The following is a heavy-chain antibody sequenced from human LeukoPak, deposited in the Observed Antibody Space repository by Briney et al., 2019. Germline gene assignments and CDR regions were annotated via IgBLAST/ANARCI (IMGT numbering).Heavy chain of an antibody. D-gene: IGHD2-21*02. CDR3: ASVGRVTTADYYYYMDG. CDR1: GFTVSSNY. Sequence: GGSLRLSCAASGFTVSSNYMSWVRQAPGKGLEWVSVIYSGGSTYYADSVKGRFTISRDNSKNTLYLQMNRLRAEDTAGYYCASVGRVTTADYYYYMDGWGKGTTVTISS. CDR2: IYSGGST. J-gene: IGHJ6*03. V-gene: IGHV3-66*01.